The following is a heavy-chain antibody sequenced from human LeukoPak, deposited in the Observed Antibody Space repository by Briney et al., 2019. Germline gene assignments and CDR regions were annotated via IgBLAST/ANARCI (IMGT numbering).Heavy chain of an antibody. CDR2: IYYSGST. D-gene: IGHD1-1*01. CDR3: AGGTGD. J-gene: IGHJ4*02. CDR1: GGSISSHY. Sequence: SETLSLTCTVSGGSISSHYWSWIRQPPGKGLEWIGYIYYSGSTNYNPSLKSRVTISVDTSKNQFSLKLSSVTAADTAVYYCAGGTGDWGQGTLVTVSS. V-gene: IGHV4-59*11.